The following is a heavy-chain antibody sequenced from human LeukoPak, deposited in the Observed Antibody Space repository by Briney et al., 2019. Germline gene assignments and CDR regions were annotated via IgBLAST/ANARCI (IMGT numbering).Heavy chain of an antibody. D-gene: IGHD1-26*01. CDR2: ISNSGTTM. CDR3: ARGGSPPEALGDAFDI. J-gene: IGHJ3*02. V-gene: IGHV3-48*03. Sequence: GGSLRLSCAASGFTLSSYEMNWVRQAPGKGLEWVSYISNSGTTMYYAHSVKGRFTISRDNGRNTLYLQMNSLRAGDTAVYYCARGGSPPEALGDAFDIWGQGTMVTVSS. CDR1: GFTLSSYE.